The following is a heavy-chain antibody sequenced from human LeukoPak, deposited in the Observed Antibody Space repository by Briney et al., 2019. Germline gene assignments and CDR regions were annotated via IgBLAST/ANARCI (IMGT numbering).Heavy chain of an antibody. V-gene: IGHV4-39*01. CDR2: ISYTGTT. CDR3: ARQKGGVAGLKYYFDY. CDR1: GGSISSSTYY. J-gene: IGHJ4*02. D-gene: IGHD6-19*01. Sequence: SETLSLTCTVSGGSISSSTYYWGWLRQSPGKGLEWIGSISYTGTTYYKSSLKSRVTISVDTSKNQFSLNLSSVTAAETAVYYCARQKGGVAGLKYYFDYWGQGTLVTVSS.